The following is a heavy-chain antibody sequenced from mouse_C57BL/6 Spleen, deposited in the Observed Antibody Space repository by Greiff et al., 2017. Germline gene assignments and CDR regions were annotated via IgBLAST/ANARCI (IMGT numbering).Heavy chain of an antibody. J-gene: IGHJ2*01. CDR2: ISDGGSYT. CDR3: ARNFITTVVDYFDY. D-gene: IGHD1-1*01. V-gene: IGHV5-4*03. Sequence: EVKLVESGGGLVKPGGSLKLSCAASGFTFSSYAMSWVRQTPEQRLEWVATISDGGSYTYYPDNVKGRFTISRDNAKNNLYLQMSHLKSEDTAMXYCARNFITTVVDYFDYWGQGTTLTVSS. CDR1: GFTFSSYA.